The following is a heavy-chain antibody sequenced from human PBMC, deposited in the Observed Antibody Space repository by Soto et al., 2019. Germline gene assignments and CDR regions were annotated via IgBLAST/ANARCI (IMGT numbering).Heavy chain of an antibody. J-gene: IGHJ6*02. CDR3: VRGQPHRITIFEVVIRSYDYGMDV. CDR2: INYRGSS. V-gene: IGHV4-34*01. D-gene: IGHD3-3*02. Sequence: QVQLQQWGAGLLKPSETLSLTCAVYGGSFTGYYWTWIRQTPGKGLEWIGEINYRGSSYYNPSLESRISMAVEASKNQFSLKLRSVTAAATAVYFCVRGQPHRITIFEVVIRSYDYGMDVWGQGTTVTVSS. CDR1: GGSFTGYY.